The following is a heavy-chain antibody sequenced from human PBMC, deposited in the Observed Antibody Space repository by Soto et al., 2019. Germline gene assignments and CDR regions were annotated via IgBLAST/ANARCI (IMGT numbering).Heavy chain of an antibody. J-gene: IGHJ6*02. D-gene: IGHD6-6*01. V-gene: IGHV4-39*01. CDR2: IYYSGST. CDR1: GGSISSSSYY. CDR3: ARHVRGSSSRLYYYYGMDV. Sequence: SETLSLTCTVSGGSISSSSYYWGWIRQPPGKGLEWIGSIYYSGSTYYNPSLKSRATISVDTSKNQFSLKLSSVTAADTAVYYCARHVRGSSSRLYYYYGMDVWGQGTTVTVSS.